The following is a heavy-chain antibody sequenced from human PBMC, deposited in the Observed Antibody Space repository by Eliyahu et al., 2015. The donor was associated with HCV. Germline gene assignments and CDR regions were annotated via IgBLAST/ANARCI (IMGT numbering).Heavy chain of an antibody. CDR1: GGXXXSSXYY. J-gene: IGHJ4*02. V-gene: IGHV4-39*07. CDR2: IYYSGST. Sequence: QLQLQESGPGLVKPSETLSLTCXXSGGXXXSSXYYWGWIRQPPGKGLEWIGSIYYSGSTYYNPSLKSRVTISVDTSKNQFSLKLSSVTAADTAVYYCAREYYGSGSEFDYWGQGTLVTVSS. CDR3: AREYYGSGSEFDY. D-gene: IGHD3-10*01.